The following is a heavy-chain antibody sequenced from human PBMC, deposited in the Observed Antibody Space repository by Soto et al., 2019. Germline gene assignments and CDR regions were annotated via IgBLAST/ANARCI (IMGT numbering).Heavy chain of an antibody. Sequence: GSLRLSCAGSGVAVSSTYMSWVRQAPGKGLEWVSVSYSAGTTYYGDSVKDRFSISKHNSNNTLYVQMNSLRAEDTSVYYCAKFQRRDGYNLYGMEVWGQGAPVTVSS. CDR2: SYSAGTT. CDR1: GVAVSSTY. J-gene: IGHJ6*02. CDR3: AKFQRRDGYNLYGMEV. D-gene: IGHD5-12*01. V-gene: IGHV3-53*01.